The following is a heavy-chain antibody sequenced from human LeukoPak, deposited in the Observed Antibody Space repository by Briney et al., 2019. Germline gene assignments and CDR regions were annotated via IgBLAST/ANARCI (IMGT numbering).Heavy chain of an antibody. Sequence: GASVKVSCKASGGTFSSYAISWVRQATGQGLEWMGGIIPIFGTANYAQKFQGRVTITADKSTSTAYMELSSLRSEDTAVYYCARVATITGHDAFDIWGQGTMVTVSS. V-gene: IGHV1-69*06. CDR1: GGTFSSYA. D-gene: IGHD5-24*01. J-gene: IGHJ3*02. CDR3: ARVATITGHDAFDI. CDR2: IIPIFGTA.